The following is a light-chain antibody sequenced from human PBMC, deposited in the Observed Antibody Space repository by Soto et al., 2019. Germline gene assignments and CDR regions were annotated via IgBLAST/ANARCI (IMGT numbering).Light chain of an antibody. CDR2: GAS. V-gene: IGKV3-20*01. CDR1: QSVSSSY. J-gene: IGKJ1*01. CDR3: QQNGSSST. Sequence: EIVLTQSPGTLSLSPGESATLSFRARQSVSSSYLAWYQPKPGQAPRPLIYGASSRATGIPDRFSGSGSGTDITLTISRSEREDFAVYYCQQNGSSSTFGQGTKSEFK.